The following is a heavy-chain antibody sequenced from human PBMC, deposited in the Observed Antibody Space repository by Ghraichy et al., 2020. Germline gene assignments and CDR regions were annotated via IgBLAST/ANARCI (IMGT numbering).Heavy chain of an antibody. CDR3: AKGGGSSWFDAFDI. D-gene: IGHD6-13*01. Sequence: GESLNISCAASGFTFSSYAMSWVRQAPGKGLEWVSAISGSGGSTYYADSVKGRFTISRDNSKNTLYLQMNSLRAEDTAVYYCAKGGGSSWFDAFDIWGQGTMVTVSS. J-gene: IGHJ3*02. CDR2: ISGSGGST. CDR1: GFTFSSYA. V-gene: IGHV3-23*01.